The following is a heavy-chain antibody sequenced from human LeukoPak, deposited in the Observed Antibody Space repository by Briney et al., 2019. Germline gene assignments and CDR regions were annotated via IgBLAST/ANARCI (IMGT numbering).Heavy chain of an antibody. D-gene: IGHD1/OR15-1a*01. CDR1: GFTFSSYA. V-gene: IGHV3-23*01. CDR3: AKDRTHNGITGTIFDY. Sequence: GGPLRLSCAASGFTFSSYAMNWVRQAPGKGLEWVSVISGSGGSTYYADSVKGRFTISRDNSKNTLYLQMNSLRAEDTAVYYCAKDRTHNGITGTIFDYWGQGTLVTVSS. CDR2: ISGSGGST. J-gene: IGHJ4*02.